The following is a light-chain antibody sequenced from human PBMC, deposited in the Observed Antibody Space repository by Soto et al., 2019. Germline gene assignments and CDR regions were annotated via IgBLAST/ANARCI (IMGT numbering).Light chain of an antibody. CDR1: RNVNDN. J-gene: IGKJ2*01. V-gene: IGKV3-11*02. CDR2: AVS. CDR3: QQHARRFPYT. Sequence: IVRTDTQATPSMSPGETATVSCRTRRNVNDNLHWYQQKPGEAARLVMYAVSTRATGILATFIGSRAGRTVTLNTTSLLPHEISATYYQQHARRFPYTFGQGTKVDIK.